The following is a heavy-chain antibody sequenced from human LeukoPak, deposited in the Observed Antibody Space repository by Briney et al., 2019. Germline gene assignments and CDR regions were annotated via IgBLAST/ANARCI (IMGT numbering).Heavy chain of an antibody. CDR2: ISYDGSNK. CDR3: ASGIAVAGTHAFDI. J-gene: IGHJ3*02. D-gene: IGHD6-19*01. V-gene: IGHV3-30-3*01. CDR1: GFTFSSYA. Sequence: GGSLRLSCAASGFTFSSYAMHWVRQAPGKGLEWVAVISYDGSNKYYADSVEGRFTISRDNSKNTLYLQMNSLRAEDTAVYYCASGIAVAGTHAFDIWGQGTMVTVSS.